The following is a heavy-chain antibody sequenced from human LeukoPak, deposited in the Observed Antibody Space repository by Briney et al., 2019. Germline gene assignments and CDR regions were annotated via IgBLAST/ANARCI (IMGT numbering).Heavy chain of an antibody. V-gene: IGHV4-34*01. J-gene: IGHJ6*03. CDR1: GGSFTGYF. CDR3: ARGVMGYYYMDV. Sequence: SETLSLTCAVYGGSFTGYFWSWIRQPPGKGLEWIGEINHSGSTNYNPSLRSRVTISVDTSKNQFSLKLSSVTAADTAVYYCARGVMGYYYMDVWDKGTTVTVSS. D-gene: IGHD3-16*01. CDR2: INHSGST.